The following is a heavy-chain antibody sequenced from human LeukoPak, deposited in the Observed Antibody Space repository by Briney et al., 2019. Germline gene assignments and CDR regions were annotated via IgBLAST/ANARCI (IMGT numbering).Heavy chain of an antibody. J-gene: IGHJ4*02. V-gene: IGHV4-59*08. CDR2: IYYSGGT. D-gene: IGHD2-15*01. CDR3: ARGIVVVGTWGFDY. Sequence: SSETLSLTCTVSGGSISSYYCNWIRQPPGKGLEWIGYIYYSGGTNYSPSLKSRVTISVDTSKNQFSLKLSSVTAADTAVYYCARGIVVVGTWGFDYWGQGTLVTVSS. CDR1: GGSISSYY.